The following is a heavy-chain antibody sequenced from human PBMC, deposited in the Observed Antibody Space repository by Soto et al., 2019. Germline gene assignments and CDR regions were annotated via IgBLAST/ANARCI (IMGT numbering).Heavy chain of an antibody. CDR2: IDPSDSYT. Sequence: GESQKISCKGSGYSFTSYWISWVRQMPGKGLEWMGRIDPSDSYTNYSPSFQGHVTISADKSISTAYLQWSSLKASDTAMYYCARIKGQLLLSYYYYGMDVWGQGTTVTVSS. J-gene: IGHJ6*02. V-gene: IGHV5-10-1*01. D-gene: IGHD2-2*01. CDR3: ARIKGQLLLSYYYYGMDV. CDR1: GYSFTSYW.